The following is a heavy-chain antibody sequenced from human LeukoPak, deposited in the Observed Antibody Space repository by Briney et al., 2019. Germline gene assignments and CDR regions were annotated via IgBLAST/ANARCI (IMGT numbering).Heavy chain of an antibody. V-gene: IGHV3-23*01. CDR3: AKDLNGWNEVGGWFEL. Sequence: PGGSLRRSCAASGFTFSSNAMTRVRQAPGHGRVWISIITGSGGGAYYADSVKGRFAISRDYSKTSLYLQTYSLRDEDTAVYYCAKDLNGWNEVGGWFELWGEGTLVTVS. CDR2: ITGSGGGA. J-gene: IGHJ5*02. D-gene: IGHD1-1*01. CDR1: GFTFSSNA.